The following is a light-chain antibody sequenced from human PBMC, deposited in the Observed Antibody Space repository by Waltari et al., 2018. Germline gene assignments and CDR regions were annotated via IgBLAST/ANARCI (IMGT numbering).Light chain of an antibody. V-gene: IGLV1-40*01. J-gene: IGLJ2*01. CDR1: SSNIGAGYD. Sequence: QSVLTQPPSVSGAPGQRVTISCTGSSSNIGAGYDVHWYQQLPGTAPKLLIYGNSNRPAGGPDRFSGSKSGTSGSRAITGLQAEDEADYYCQSYDSSLSGLGVFGGGTKLTVL. CDR3: QSYDSSLSGLGV. CDR2: GNS.